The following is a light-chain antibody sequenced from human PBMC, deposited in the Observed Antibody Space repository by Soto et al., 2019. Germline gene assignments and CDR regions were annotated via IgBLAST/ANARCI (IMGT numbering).Light chain of an antibody. CDR1: QAVSSN. V-gene: IGKV3-15*01. Sequence: EIVMTQSPATLSVSPGERATLSCRASQAVSSNLAWYQQKPGQAPRLLIYAASTRAAGIQDRFSGSGSGTGFTLTITSLQSADFAVYYCQRYNNWPFTFGPGTKVDIK. CDR2: AAS. CDR3: QRYNNWPFT. J-gene: IGKJ3*01.